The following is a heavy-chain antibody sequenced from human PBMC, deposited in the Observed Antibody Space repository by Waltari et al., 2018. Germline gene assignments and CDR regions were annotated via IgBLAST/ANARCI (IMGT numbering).Heavy chain of an antibody. J-gene: IGHJ6*02. CDR1: GYTFTDYY. CDR3: ARVSGDWLLPYYYYGMGV. V-gene: IGHV1-2*02. CDR2: ISPNSGGT. D-gene: IGHD3-9*01. Sequence: QVQLVQSGAEVKKPGASVKVSCKASGYTFTDYYIHWVRQAPGQGLEWMGWISPNSGGTDYAQKFQGRGTMTKDTSLSTAYMELTRLRSDDTAVYYCARVSGDWLLPYYYYGMGVWGQGTTVTVSS.